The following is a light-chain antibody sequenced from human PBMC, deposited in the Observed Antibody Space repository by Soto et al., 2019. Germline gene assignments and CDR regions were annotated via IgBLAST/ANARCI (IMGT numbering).Light chain of an antibody. J-gene: IGLJ1*01. CDR1: RSDVGGYNF. V-gene: IGLV2-14*01. CDR2: DVS. CDR3: SSYRSSSTGV. Sequence: QSALTQPACVSGSPGQSSTISCTGTRSDVGGYNFVSWYQQHPGKAPKLMIYDVSNRPSGVSNRFSGSKSGNTASLTISGLQAEDEADYYCSSYRSSSTGVFGTGTKLTVL.